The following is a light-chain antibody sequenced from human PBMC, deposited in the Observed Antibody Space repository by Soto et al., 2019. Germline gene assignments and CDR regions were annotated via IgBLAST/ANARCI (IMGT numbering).Light chain of an antibody. V-gene: IGKV3-15*01. CDR1: QSISDT. CDR3: QQYDNWPWT. CDR2: GAS. Sequence: EVVLTQSPDTLSLPPGERATLSCRASQSISDTLAWYQQKPGQAPRLLIYGASTRATGFPARFSGSGSGTDFTLTISSLQSEDFAVYYCQQYDNWPWTFGQGTKVDNK. J-gene: IGKJ1*01.